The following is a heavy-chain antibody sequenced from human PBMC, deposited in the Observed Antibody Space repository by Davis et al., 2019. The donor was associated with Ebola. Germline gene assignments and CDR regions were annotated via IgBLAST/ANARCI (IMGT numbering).Heavy chain of an antibody. V-gene: IGHV1-69*06. J-gene: IGHJ6*02. CDR3: ARGDGYDSSGYYHYYYYGMDV. CDR1: GGTFSSYA. Sequence: SVKVSCKASGGTFSSYAISWVRQAPGQGLEWMGGIIPIFGTANYAQKFQGRVTITADKSTSTAYMELSSLRSEDTAVYYCARGDGYDSSGYYHYYYYGMDVWGQGTTVTVSS. CDR2: IIPIFGTA. D-gene: IGHD3-22*01.